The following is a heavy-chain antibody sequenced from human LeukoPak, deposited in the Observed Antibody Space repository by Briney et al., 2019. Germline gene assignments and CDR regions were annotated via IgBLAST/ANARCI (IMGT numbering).Heavy chain of an antibody. D-gene: IGHD1-1*01. J-gene: IGHJ6*02. CDR3: ARDQNGNYYYYGMDV. CDR2: IYYSGST. V-gene: IGHV4-30-4*01. CDR1: GGSISSGDYY. Sequence: SQTLSLTCNVSGGSISSGDYYWTWIRQPPGKDLEWIGDIYYSGSTYYNPSLKSRVTTSVDTSKNQFSLKLSSVTAADTAVYYCARDQNGNYYYYGMDVWGRGTTVTVSS.